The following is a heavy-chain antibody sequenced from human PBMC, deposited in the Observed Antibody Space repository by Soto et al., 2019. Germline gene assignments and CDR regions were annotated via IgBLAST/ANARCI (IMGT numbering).Heavy chain of an antibody. CDR3: AREDSIIIPAVSDF. V-gene: IGHV3-21*01. J-gene: IGHJ4*02. Sequence: GGSLRLSCTVSGFAFNNYGINWVRQAPGKGLEWVSSISESDYTYYSDSVKGRFTISRDNAKNSVSLQMNTLRVEDTAVYYCAREDSIIIPAVSDFWGQGTRVTVSS. D-gene: IGHD2-2*01. CDR2: ISESDYT. CDR1: GFAFNNYG.